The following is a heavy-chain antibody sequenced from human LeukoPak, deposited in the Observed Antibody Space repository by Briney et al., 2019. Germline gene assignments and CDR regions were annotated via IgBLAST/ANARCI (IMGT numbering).Heavy chain of an antibody. D-gene: IGHD3-9*01. CDR3: AREGPRYDILTGTFDY. CDR1: KFTFSTYW. J-gene: IGHJ4*02. V-gene: IGHV3-30-3*01. CDR2: ISYDGSNK. Sequence: GGSLRLSCAASKFTFSTYWMTWVRQAPGKWLEWVAVISYDGSNKYYADSVKGRFTISRDNSKDTLYLQMNSLRAEDTAVYYCAREGPRYDILTGTFDYWGQGTLVTVFS.